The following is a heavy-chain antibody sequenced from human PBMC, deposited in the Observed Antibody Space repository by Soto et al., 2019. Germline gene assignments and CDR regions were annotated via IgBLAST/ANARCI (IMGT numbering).Heavy chain of an antibody. CDR3: AKYSSGWTAVAYFDY. CDR2: ISWNSGSI. Sequence: EVQLVESGGGLVQPGRSLRLSCAASGFTFDDYAMHWVRQAPGKGLEWVSGISWNSGSIGYADSVKGRFTISRDNAKNSLYLQMNSLRAEDTDLYYCAKYSSGWTAVAYFDYWGQGTLVTVSS. CDR1: GFTFDDYA. V-gene: IGHV3-9*01. D-gene: IGHD6-19*01. J-gene: IGHJ4*02.